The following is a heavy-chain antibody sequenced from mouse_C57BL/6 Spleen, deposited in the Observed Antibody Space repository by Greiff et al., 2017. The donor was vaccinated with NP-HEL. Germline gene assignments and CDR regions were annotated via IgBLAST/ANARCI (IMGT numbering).Heavy chain of an antibody. J-gene: IGHJ3*01. D-gene: IGHD2-2*01. CDR3: ARVYYGYVFAY. CDR2: IDPSDSYT. Sequence: KESCKASGYTFTSYWMHWVKQRPGQGLEWIGEIDPSDSYTNYNQKFKGKSTLTVDKSSSTAYMQLSSLTSEDSAVYYCARVYYGYVFAYWGQGTLVTVSA. V-gene: IGHV1-69*01. CDR1: GYTFTSYW.